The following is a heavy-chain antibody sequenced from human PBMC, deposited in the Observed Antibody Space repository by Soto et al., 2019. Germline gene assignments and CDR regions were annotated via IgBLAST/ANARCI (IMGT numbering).Heavy chain of an antibody. CDR1: GDTFTDYY. V-gene: IGHV1-46*01. CDR2: VNPSGGHA. D-gene: IGHD2-21*02. J-gene: IGHJ4*02. CDR3: ARGGHVVVVTAALDY. Sequence: QVQLMQSGAEVKKPGASEKVSCKASGDTFTDYYIHWVRQAPGQGLEWMGTVNPSGGHATYAQQFLGRVTMTRDTSTSTLYMELTSLTSDDTAVYYCARGGHVVVVTAALDYWGQGTLVTVSS.